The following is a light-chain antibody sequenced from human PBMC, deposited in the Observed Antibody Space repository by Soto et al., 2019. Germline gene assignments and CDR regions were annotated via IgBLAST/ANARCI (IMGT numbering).Light chain of an antibody. J-gene: IGLJ1*01. V-gene: IGLV2-23*02. Sequence: QYVLTQPASVSGSPGQSISISCTGTSSDVGNYNLVSWYQQHPGKAPKVMIYEVSQRPSGVSNRFSASKSGNTASLTISGLQAEDDADYYCCSYAGNRTYVFGSGTMVTVL. CDR1: SSDVGNYNL. CDR2: EVS. CDR3: CSYAGNRTYV.